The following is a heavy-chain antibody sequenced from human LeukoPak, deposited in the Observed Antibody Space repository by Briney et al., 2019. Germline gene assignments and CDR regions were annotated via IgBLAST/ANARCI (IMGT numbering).Heavy chain of an antibody. CDR3: AKGGAYYDFIFDP. CDR2: VNGNGRAT. V-gene: IGHV3-23*01. J-gene: IGHJ5*02. D-gene: IGHD3-3*01. Sequence: GGSLRLSCAASGFTFRNYAMTWVRQAPGKGLDWVSSVNGNGRATYYADSVRGRFTISRDNSKNTLYLQMNSLRAEDTAVFYCAKGGAYYDFIFDPWGQGTLVTVPS. CDR1: GFTFRNYA.